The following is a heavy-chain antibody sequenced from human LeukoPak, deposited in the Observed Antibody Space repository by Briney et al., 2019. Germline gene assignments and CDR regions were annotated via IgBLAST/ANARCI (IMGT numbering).Heavy chain of an antibody. V-gene: IGHV4-4*07. Sequence: SETLSLTCTVSGGSINSYYWSWIRQPAGKGLAWIGRIYSSGSTNYNPSLKSRVSMSVNTSKNQFSLKLTSVTAADTAVYYCARGGKATVVTMWGQGILVTVSS. CDR3: ARGGKATVVTM. D-gene: IGHD4-23*01. J-gene: IGHJ4*02. CDR1: GGSINSYY. CDR2: IYSSGST.